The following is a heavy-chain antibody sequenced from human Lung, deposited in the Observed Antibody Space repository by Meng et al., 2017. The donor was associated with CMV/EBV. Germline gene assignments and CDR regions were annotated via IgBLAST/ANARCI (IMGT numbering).Heavy chain of an antibody. CDR2: IYYSGST. CDR1: GGSVSSGSYY. CDR3: ARDLDIGYGMDV. Sequence: SETLSLTCTVSGGSVSSGSYYWSWIRQPPGKGLEWIGYIYYSGSTNYNPSLKSRVTISVDTSKNQFSLKLSSVTAADTAAYYCARDLDIGYGMDVWGQGPTVTVSS. V-gene: IGHV4-61*01. J-gene: IGHJ6*02. D-gene: IGHD2-15*01.